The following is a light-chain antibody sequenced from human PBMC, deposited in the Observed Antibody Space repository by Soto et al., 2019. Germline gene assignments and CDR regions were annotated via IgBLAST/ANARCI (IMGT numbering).Light chain of an antibody. CDR1: SSDVGGYNF. CDR3: CSYASSSTLV. J-gene: IGLJ2*01. V-gene: IGLV2-14*03. Sequence: QSVLTQPASVSGSPGQSITISCTGTSSDVGGYNFVSWYQQHPGKVPKLMIFDVNRRPSGVPDRFSGSKSGNSASLTISGLQAEDEGDYYCCSYASSSTLVFGGGTKLTVL. CDR2: DVN.